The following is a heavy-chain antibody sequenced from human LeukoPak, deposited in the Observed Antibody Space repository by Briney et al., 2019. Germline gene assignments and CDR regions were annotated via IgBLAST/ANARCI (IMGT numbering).Heavy chain of an antibody. Sequence: GGSLRLSCAASGFTFSSSDMHWVRQVTGKGLEWVSAIGTTGDTYYPGSVKGRFTISRENAKNSLYLQMNSLRAGDTAVYYCARAIAMFRGVNYFDYWGRGTLVTVSS. CDR2: IGTTGDT. CDR1: GFTFSSSD. J-gene: IGHJ4*02. D-gene: IGHD3-10*01. V-gene: IGHV3-13*01. CDR3: ARAIAMFRGVNYFDY.